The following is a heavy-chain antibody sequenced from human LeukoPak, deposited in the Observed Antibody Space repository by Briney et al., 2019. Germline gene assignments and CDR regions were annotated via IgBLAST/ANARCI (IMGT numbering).Heavy chain of an antibody. CDR2: ISGDGGCT. Sequence: GGSLRLSCAASGFTFDDYAMQWVRQAPGKGLEWVSLISGDGGCTYYADSVKGRFTISRDNSKNSLYLQMNSLRTEDTALYYCAKIGSYRNRWVDYWGQGTLVTVSS. CDR3: AKIGSYRNRWVDY. J-gene: IGHJ4*02. V-gene: IGHV3-43*02. D-gene: IGHD3-10*01. CDR1: GFTFDDYA.